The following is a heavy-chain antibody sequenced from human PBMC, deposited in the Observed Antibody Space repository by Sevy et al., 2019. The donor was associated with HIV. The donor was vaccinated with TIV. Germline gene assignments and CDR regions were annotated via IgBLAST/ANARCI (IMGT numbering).Heavy chain of an antibody. CDR2: ISGSGGIT. V-gene: IGHV3-23*01. J-gene: IGHJ6*02. CDR1: GFTFSSYA. D-gene: IGHD6-19*01. Sequence: GGSLRLSCAASGFTFSSYAMSWVRQAPGKGLEWVSAISGSGGITYYADSVKGRFTISRDNSKNTLYLQMNSLRAEDTAVYYCAKDYLIAVAGTFYYYGMDVWGQGTTVTVSS. CDR3: AKDYLIAVAGTFYYYGMDV.